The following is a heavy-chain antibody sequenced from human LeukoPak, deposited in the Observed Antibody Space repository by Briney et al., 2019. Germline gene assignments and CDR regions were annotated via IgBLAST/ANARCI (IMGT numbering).Heavy chain of an antibody. D-gene: IGHD3-16*01. V-gene: IGHV1-2*02. CDR3: ASYGGATSDFDY. Sequence: ASVKVSCKASGYTFTGYYMHWVRQAPGQGLEWMGWINPNSGGTSYAQKFQGRVTMTRDTSISTAYMELSRLRSDDTAVYYCASYGGATSDFDYWGQGTLVTVSS. CDR1: GYTFTGYY. CDR2: INPNSGGT. J-gene: IGHJ4*02.